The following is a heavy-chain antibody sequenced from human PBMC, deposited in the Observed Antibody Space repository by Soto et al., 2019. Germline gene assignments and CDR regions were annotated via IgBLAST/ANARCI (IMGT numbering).Heavy chain of an antibody. Sequence: ASVKVSCKASGYTFTSYYMHWVRQAPGQGLEWMGIINPSGGYTSYAQKFQGRVTMTRDTSTRTVYMELSSLRSEDTAVYYCAKDRRAGGNSAFYFDFWGQGAQVTVSS. J-gene: IGHJ4*02. CDR2: INPSGGYT. CDR1: GYTFTSYY. D-gene: IGHD3-16*01. V-gene: IGHV1-46*01. CDR3: AKDRRAGGNSAFYFDF.